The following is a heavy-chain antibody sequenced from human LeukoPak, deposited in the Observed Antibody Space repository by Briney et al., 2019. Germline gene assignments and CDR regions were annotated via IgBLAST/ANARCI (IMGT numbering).Heavy chain of an antibody. Sequence: GRSLRLSCAASGFTISSYSMNWVRQAPGKGLEWVSYISSASGSIYYADSVKGRFTISRDNAKNSLFLQMNSLRAEDTAVYYCARLPAYCSSTSCYYDYWGQGTLATVSS. CDR2: ISSASGSI. D-gene: IGHD2-2*01. V-gene: IGHV3-48*04. CDR1: GFTISSYS. CDR3: ARLPAYCSSTSCYYDY. J-gene: IGHJ4*02.